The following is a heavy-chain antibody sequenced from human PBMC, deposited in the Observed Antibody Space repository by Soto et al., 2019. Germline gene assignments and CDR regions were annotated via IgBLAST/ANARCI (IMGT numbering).Heavy chain of an antibody. Sequence: QVQLVESGGGVVQPGRSLRLSCAASGFTFINYDMHWVRQAPGKGLEWVALISYDGTYKYYADSVKGRFTISRDNSMNTLYLQMSSLSTEDTALYNCARLSHYYDGVPDGFDIWGQGTMVTVSP. J-gene: IGHJ3*02. CDR3: ARLSHYYDGVPDGFDI. CDR1: GFTFINYD. CDR2: ISYDGTYK. D-gene: IGHD3-22*01. V-gene: IGHV3-30*03.